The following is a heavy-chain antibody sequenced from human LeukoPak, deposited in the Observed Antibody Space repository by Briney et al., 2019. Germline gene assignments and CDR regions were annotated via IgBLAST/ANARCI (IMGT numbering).Heavy chain of an antibody. CDR1: GYTFTSYG. J-gene: IGHJ5*02. CDR2: ISAYNGNT. D-gene: IGHD6-6*01. Sequence: ASVKVSCKASGYTFTSYGISWVRQAPGQGLEWMGWISAYNGNTNYAQKLQGRVTMTTDTSTSTVYMELSSLRSEDTAVYYCARVDGIAARLDPWGQGTLVTVSS. CDR3: ARVDGIAARLDP. V-gene: IGHV1-18*01.